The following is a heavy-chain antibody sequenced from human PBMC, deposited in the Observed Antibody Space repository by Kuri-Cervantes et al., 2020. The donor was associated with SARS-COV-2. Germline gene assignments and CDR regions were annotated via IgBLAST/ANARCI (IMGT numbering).Heavy chain of an antibody. V-gene: IGHV4-39*01. J-gene: IGHJ3*02. CDR3: ATMYSGSYGGDGAFDI. CDR2: IYYSGST. CDR1: GGSISSSSYY. D-gene: IGHD1-26*01. Sequence: SETLSLTCTVSGGSISSSSYYWGWIRQPPGKGLEWIGSIYYSGSTYYNPSLKSRVTISVDTSSNQFSLKLSPVTAADTAVYYCATMYSGSYGGDGAFDIWGQGTMVTVSS.